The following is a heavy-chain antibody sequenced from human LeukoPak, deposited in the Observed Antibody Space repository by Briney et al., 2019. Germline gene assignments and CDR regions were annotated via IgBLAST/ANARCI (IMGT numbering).Heavy chain of an antibody. CDR2: ISGSGGST. CDR1: GFTFSSYA. V-gene: IGHV3-23*01. CDR3: AKDSQYSGSYYGIWGY. Sequence: GGSLRLSCAASGFTFSSYAMSWVRQAPGKGLEWVSAISGSGGSTYYADSVKGRFTISRDNSKNTLYPQMNSLRAEDTAVYYCAKDSQYSGSYYGIWGYWGQGTLVTVSS. J-gene: IGHJ4*02. D-gene: IGHD1-26*01.